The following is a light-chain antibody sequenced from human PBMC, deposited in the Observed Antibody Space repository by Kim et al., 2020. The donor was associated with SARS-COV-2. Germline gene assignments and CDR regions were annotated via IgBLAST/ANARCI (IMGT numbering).Light chain of an antibody. Sequence: ASVKLTCTLGSGHGSYGMEGHQQQPAKGPRYLMKLNSDGNYIKGDGIPARFSSSSSGAERYLSISSLQSEDEAGYYCQTWGPGIRVFGGGTQLTVL. CDR3: QTWGPGIRV. CDR1: SGHGSYG. V-gene: IGLV4-69*01. CDR2: LNSDGNY. J-gene: IGLJ3*02.